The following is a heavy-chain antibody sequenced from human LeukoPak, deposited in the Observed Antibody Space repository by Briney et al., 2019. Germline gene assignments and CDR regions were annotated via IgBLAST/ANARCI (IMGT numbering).Heavy chain of an antibody. CDR2: IYTTGST. J-gene: IGHJ4*02. CDR3: ARGTDFWSGYPIDY. D-gene: IGHD3-3*01. V-gene: IGHV4-61*02. Sequence: SETLSLTCTVSVVSISSGRYYWSWIRQPVGKGLERIGRIYTTGSTNYNPSLKSLVTISVDTSKNQFSLKLSSVTAADTAVYYCARGTDFWSGYPIDYWGQGTLVTVSS. CDR1: VVSISSGRYY.